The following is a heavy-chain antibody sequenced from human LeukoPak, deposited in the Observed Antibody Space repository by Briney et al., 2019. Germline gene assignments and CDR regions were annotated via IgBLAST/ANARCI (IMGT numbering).Heavy chain of an antibody. J-gene: IGHJ5*02. CDR2: IYSTGST. D-gene: IGHD3-16*02. Sequence: SETLSLTCTVSGGSISSYYWSWIRQPAGKGLEWIGHIYSTGSTNYNPSLNSRVTISVDTSKNQFSLKLSSVTAADTAVYYCARTHYDYVWGSYRQELLNWFDPWGQGTLVTVSS. CDR3: ARTHYDYVWGSYRQELLNWFDP. V-gene: IGHV4-4*08. CDR1: GGSISSYY.